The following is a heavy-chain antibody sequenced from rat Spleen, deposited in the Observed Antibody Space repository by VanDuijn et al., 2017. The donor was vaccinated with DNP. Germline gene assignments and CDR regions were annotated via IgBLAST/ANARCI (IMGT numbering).Heavy chain of an antibody. CDR2: ISYNGGTP. CDR1: GFTFNDYY. Sequence: EVLLVESDGGLVQPGRSLKLSCAVSGFTFNDYYLAWVRQAPAKGLEWVATISYNGGTPYYRDSVKGRFTISRDNAQSTLYLQMDSLRSEDPATYYCARHRTIMPYYYSMDAWGQGASVTVSS. J-gene: IGHJ4*01. D-gene: IGHD1-12*01. CDR3: ARHRTIMPYYYSMDA. V-gene: IGHV5-7*01.